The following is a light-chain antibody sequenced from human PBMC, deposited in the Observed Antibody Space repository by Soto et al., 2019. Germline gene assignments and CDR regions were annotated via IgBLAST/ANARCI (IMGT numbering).Light chain of an antibody. CDR3: SSYTSSSTLV. V-gene: IGLV2-14*01. J-gene: IGLJ2*01. CDR2: EVS. CDR1: SSDVGGYNY. Sequence: QSALTQPASVSGSPGQSITISCTGTSSDVGGYNYVSWYQHHPGKAPKLMIYEVSNRPSGVSNRVSGSKSGNTASLTISGLQAEDEADYYCSSYTSSSTLVFGGGTQLTVL.